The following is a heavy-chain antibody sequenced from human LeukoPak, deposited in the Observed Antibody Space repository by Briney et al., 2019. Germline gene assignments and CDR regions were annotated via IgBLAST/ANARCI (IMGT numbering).Heavy chain of an antibody. CDR2: MNPNSGNT. D-gene: IGHD6-19*01. J-gene: IGHJ4*02. CDR3: ARESVAGGFEY. V-gene: IGHV1-8*01. CDR1: VYTFTSYD. Sequence: ASVTVSFKASVYTFTSYDINWVRQATGQGLEWMGWMNPNSGNTGYSQKFQGRVTITRNPSISTAYMELSSLRSGDTAVYYCARESVAGGFEYWGQGTLVTVSS.